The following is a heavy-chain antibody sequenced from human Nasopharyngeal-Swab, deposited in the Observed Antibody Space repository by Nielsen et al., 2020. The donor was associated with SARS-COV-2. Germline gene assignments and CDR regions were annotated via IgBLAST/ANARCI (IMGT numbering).Heavy chain of an antibody. Sequence: WIRQPPGKGLEWIGEIYHSGSTNYNPSLKSRVTISVDKSKNQSSLKLSSVTAADTAVYYCARRDYYDSSDLGAFDIWGQGTMVTVSS. J-gene: IGHJ3*02. CDR3: ARRDYYDSSDLGAFDI. CDR2: IYHSGST. V-gene: IGHV4-4*02. D-gene: IGHD3-22*01.